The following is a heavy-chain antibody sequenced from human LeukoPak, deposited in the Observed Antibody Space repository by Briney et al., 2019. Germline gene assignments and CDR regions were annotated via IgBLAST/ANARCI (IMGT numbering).Heavy chain of an antibody. CDR2: IYYSGST. V-gene: IGHV4-59*01. D-gene: IGHD3-22*01. CDR3: AGTYYYDSSGYYYTRSEAFDI. Sequence: PSETLCLTCTVSGGSISSYYWSWIRQPPGKGLEWIGYIYYSGSTNYNPSLKSRVTISVDTSKNQFSLKLSSVTAADTAVYYCAGTYYYDSSGYYYTRSEAFDIWGQGTMVTVSS. J-gene: IGHJ3*02. CDR1: GGSISSYY.